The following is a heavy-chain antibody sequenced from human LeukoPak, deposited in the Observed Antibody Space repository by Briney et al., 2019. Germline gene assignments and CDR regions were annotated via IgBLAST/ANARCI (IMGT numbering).Heavy chain of an antibody. D-gene: IGHD4-17*01. CDR2: ISTSSSYI. Sequence: GGSLRLSCAASGFTFSSYSMNWVRQAPGKGLEWVSSISTSSSYIYYADSVKGRFTISRDNAKNSLYLQMNSLRAEDTAMYYCARVYGDYFDYWGQGTLVTVSS. V-gene: IGHV3-21*06. CDR3: ARVYGDYFDY. J-gene: IGHJ4*02. CDR1: GFTFSSYS.